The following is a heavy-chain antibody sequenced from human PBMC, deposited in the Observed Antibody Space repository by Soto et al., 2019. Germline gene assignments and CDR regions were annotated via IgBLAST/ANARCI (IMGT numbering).Heavy chain of an antibody. CDR2: IKRDGSET. Sequence: PGGSLRLSCAAPTFIFSTYWMTWVRQAPGKGLEWVANIKRDGSETHYADSVKGRFTISRDNAKNSLYLQMNSLRVEDTAVYYCVTRSGGSPGAFNYWGQGTLVTVSS. V-gene: IGHV3-7*01. CDR1: TFIFSTYW. CDR3: VTRSGGSPGAFNY. D-gene: IGHD1-26*01. J-gene: IGHJ4*02.